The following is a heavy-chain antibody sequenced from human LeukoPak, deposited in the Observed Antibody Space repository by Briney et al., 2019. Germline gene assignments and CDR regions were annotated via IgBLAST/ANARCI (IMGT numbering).Heavy chain of an antibody. CDR1: GFTFRSYS. J-gene: IGHJ4*02. CDR2: ISGMSSTM. V-gene: IGHV3-48*02. D-gene: IGHD5-24*01. CDR3: ARDSSDDYNPEPGY. Sequence: QPGGSLRLSCAASGFTFRSYSMNWVRQAPGKGLEWVSFISGMSSTMYYADSVKGRFTISRDNAKNSVYLQMNSLRDEDTAVYYCARDSSDDYNPEPGYWGQGTLVTVSS.